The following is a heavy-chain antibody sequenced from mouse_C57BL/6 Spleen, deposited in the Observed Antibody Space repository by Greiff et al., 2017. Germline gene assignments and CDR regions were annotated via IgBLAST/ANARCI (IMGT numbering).Heavy chain of an antibody. CDR3: ARGIYYDYDVNFDY. J-gene: IGHJ2*01. V-gene: IGHV1-53*01. Sequence: QVQLQQPGTELVKPGASVKLSCKASGYTFTSYWMHWVKQRPGQGLEWIGNINPSNGGTNYNEQFQSKATLTVDKSSSTAYMRLISLTSEDSAVYYFARGIYYDYDVNFDYWGQGTTLTVSS. D-gene: IGHD2-4*01. CDR1: GYTFTSYW. CDR2: INPSNGGT.